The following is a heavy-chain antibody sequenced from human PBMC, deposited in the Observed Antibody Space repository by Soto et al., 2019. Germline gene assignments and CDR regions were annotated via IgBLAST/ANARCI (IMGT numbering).Heavy chain of an antibody. CDR2: IYWDDTK. Sequence: QITLKESGPTLVKPTQTLTLTCSFSGFSLSTIGVGVGWIRQPPGKALEWLALIYWDDTKEYSPSLKSRLSITQDTSKNQVVLTMTNMDPVDTAPYYCAHKGGGDRILDYWGQGTLVTVSS. J-gene: IGHJ4*02. CDR3: AHKGGGDRILDY. CDR1: GFSLSTIGVG. V-gene: IGHV2-5*02. D-gene: IGHD3-16*01.